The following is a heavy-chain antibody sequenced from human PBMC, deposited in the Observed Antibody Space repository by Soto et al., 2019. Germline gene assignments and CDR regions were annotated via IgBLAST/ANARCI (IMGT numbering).Heavy chain of an antibody. Sequence: PVGSLRLSCAASGFTFSSYWMHWVRQAPGKGLVWVSRINSDGSSTSYADSVKGRFTISRDNAKNTLYLQMNSLRAEDTAVYYCARGLRYFAPGFLWGQGTLVTVS. CDR1: GFTFSSYW. D-gene: IGHD3-9*01. CDR2: INSDGSST. V-gene: IGHV3-74*01. CDR3: ARGLRYFAPGFL. J-gene: IGHJ4*02.